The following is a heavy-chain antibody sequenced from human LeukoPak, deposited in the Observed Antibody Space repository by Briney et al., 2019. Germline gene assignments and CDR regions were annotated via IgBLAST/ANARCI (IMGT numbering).Heavy chain of an antibody. J-gene: IGHJ4*02. CDR3: AKDKDPWKGTSISDFDY. D-gene: IGHD1-1*01. Sequence: PGGSLRLSCGASGFTFSSYGMHWVRQAPGKGREWVAFIRYDGSNKYYTDSVKGRFTISRDNSKNTLYLQMNSLRAEDTAVYYCAKDKDPWKGTSISDFDYWGQGTLVTVSP. CDR2: IRYDGSNK. CDR1: GFTFSSYG. V-gene: IGHV3-30*02.